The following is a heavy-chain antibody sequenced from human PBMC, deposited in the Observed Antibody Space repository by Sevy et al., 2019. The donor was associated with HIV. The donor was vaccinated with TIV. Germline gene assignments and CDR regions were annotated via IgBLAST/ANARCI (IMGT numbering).Heavy chain of an antibody. CDR2: ISGSGGST. CDR1: GFIFSNAW. V-gene: IGHV3-23*01. Sequence: GGSLRLSCGASGFIFSNAWMSWVRQAPGKGLEWVSAISGSGGSTYYADSVKGRFTISRDNSKNTLYLQMNSLRAEDTAVYYCAKQYYYGSGSYYNAGYYYYGMDVWGQGTTVTVSS. CDR3: AKQYYYGSGSYYNAGYYYYGMDV. D-gene: IGHD3-10*01. J-gene: IGHJ6*02.